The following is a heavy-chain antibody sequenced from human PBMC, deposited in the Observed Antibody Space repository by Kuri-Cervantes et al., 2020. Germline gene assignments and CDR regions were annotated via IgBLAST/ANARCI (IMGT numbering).Heavy chain of an antibody. CDR3: ARGQGGGYCSSTSCRRYYYGMDV. D-gene: IGHD2-2*03. J-gene: IGHJ6*02. CDR1: GGSISSYY. CDR2: IYYSGST. V-gene: IGHV4-59*01. Sequence: SETLSLTCTVSGGSISSYYWSWIRQPAGKGLEWIGYIYYSGSTNYNPSLKSRVTISVDTSKNQFSLKLSSVTAADTAVYYCARGQGGGYCSSTSCRRYYYGMDVWGQRTTVTVSS.